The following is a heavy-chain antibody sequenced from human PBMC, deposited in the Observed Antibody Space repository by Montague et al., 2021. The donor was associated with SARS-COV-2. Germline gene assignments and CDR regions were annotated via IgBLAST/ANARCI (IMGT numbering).Heavy chain of an antibody. D-gene: IGHD2-2*01. J-gene: IGHJ4*02. V-gene: IGHV6-1*01. Sequence: CAISGDSVSTKLSAWNWIRQSPSRGLEWLGRTYYRSNWSHDYAPSVKSRIIVNPDTSKNQFSLQSNSVTPEDTAAYYGARIPVGSKYYFDFWGQGTLVTVSS. CDR2: TYYRSNWSH. CDR3: ARIPVGSKYYFDF. CDR1: GDSVSTKLSA.